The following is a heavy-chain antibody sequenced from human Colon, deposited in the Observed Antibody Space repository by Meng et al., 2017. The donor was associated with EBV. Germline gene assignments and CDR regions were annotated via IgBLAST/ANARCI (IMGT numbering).Heavy chain of an antibody. J-gene: IGHJ4*02. V-gene: IGHV4-39*01. CDR2: IYHSGST. CDR1: GGSISSNGYY. CDR3: ARRRGGSGRDC. Sequence: LQLPGPGPGLVKPSEALSLTCTVSGGSISSNGYYWDWVRQPPGKGLEWIGAIYHSGSTSYNPSLQSRVTMFVDTSKNQFSLMLTSVTATDTAVYYCARRRGGSGRDCWGQGTLVTVSS. D-gene: IGHD3-10*01.